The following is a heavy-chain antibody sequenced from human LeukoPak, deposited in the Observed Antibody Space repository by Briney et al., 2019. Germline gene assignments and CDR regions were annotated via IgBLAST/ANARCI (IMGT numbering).Heavy chain of an antibody. Sequence: SETLSLTCTVSGGSISSSSYYWGWIRQPPGKGLEWIGSIYYSGSTYYNPSLKSRVTISVDTSKNQFSLKLSSVTAADTAVYYCARAPYLYCSGGSCYLSWFDPWGQGTLVIVSS. CDR2: IYYSGST. D-gene: IGHD2-15*01. J-gene: IGHJ5*02. CDR1: GGSISSSSYY. CDR3: ARAPYLYCSGGSCYLSWFDP. V-gene: IGHV4-39*07.